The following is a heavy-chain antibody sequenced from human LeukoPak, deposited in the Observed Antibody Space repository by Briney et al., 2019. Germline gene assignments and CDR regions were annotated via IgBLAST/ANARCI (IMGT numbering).Heavy chain of an antibody. CDR1: GFTVSSNY. D-gene: IGHD3-10*01. CDR3: AKEYGSGSYYPY. J-gene: IGHJ4*02. V-gene: IGHV3-53*01. CDR2: IYSGGST. Sequence: GGSLRLSCAASGFTVSSNYMSWVRQAPGKGLEWVSVIYSGGSTYYADSVKGRFTISRDNSKDTLYLQMNSLRAEDTAVYYCAKEYGSGSYYPYWGQGTLVTVSS.